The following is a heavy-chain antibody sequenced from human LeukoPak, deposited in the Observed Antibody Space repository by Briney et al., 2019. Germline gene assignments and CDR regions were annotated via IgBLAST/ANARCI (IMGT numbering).Heavy chain of an antibody. CDR3: TTAGGGLRASD. V-gene: IGHV3-15*01. CDR2: IKSKTDGGTT. Sequence: GGSLRLSCAASGLTFTYAWMSWVRQAPGKGLEWVGRIKSKTDGGTTEYAAPVKGRFSISRDDSENTVYLQMNSLKTEDTAVYFCTTAGGGLRASDWGQGTLVT. J-gene: IGHJ4*02. CDR1: GLTFTYAW. D-gene: IGHD2-15*01.